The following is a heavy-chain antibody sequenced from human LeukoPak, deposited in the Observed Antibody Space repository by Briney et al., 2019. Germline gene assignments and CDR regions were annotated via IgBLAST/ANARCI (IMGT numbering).Heavy chain of an antibody. J-gene: IGHJ4*02. CDR2: INHSGST. CDR1: GGSINGYY. V-gene: IGHV4-34*01. CDR3: ARGSYDYVWGSYRAIPVYFDY. D-gene: IGHD3-16*02. Sequence: SETLSLTCTVSGGSINGYYWSWIRQPSGKGLEWIGEINHSGSTNYNPSLKSRVTISVDTSKNQFSLKLSSVTAADTAVYYCARGSYDYVWGSYRAIPVYFDYWGQGTLVTVSS.